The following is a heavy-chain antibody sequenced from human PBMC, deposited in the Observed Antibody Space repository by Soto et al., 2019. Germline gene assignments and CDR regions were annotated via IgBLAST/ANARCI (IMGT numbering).Heavy chain of an antibody. Sequence: GGSLRLSCAASGFTFSSYAMSWVRQAPGKGLEWVSAISGSGGSTYYADSVKGRFTISRDNSKNTLYLQMNSLRAEDTAVYYCATPLRVLRFLEWLSYFDYWGQGTLVTVSS. J-gene: IGHJ4*02. CDR3: ATPLRVLRFLEWLSYFDY. D-gene: IGHD3-3*01. CDR1: GFTFSSYA. CDR2: ISGSGGST. V-gene: IGHV3-23*01.